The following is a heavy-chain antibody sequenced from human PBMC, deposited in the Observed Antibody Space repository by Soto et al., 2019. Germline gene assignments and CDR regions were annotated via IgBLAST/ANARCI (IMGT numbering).Heavy chain of an antibody. Sequence: QITLQESGPTLVKPTQTLTLTCTFSGFSLSTSGVGVGWIRQPPGKALEWLALIYWGDDKRYSPSLKSRLSITKDTSKNQVVLTMTNMDPEDTATYYCAAHGSGTYYNPLHNWFDPWGPGTLVTVSS. D-gene: IGHD3-10*01. V-gene: IGHV2-5*02. CDR1: GFSLSTSGVG. J-gene: IGHJ5*02. CDR3: AAHGSGTYYNPLHNWFDP. CDR2: IYWGDDK.